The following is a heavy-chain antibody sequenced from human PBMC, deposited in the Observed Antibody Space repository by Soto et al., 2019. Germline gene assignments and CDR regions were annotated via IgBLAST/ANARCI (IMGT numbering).Heavy chain of an antibody. Sequence: RASVKVSCKASGYTFTSYAMHWVRQAPGQRLEWMGWINAGNGNTKYSQKFQGRVTITRDTSASTAYMELSSLRSEDTAVYYCARVGDGYIYYFDYWGQGTLVTVSS. D-gene: IGHD5-12*01. V-gene: IGHV1-3*01. CDR3: ARVGDGYIYYFDY. CDR2: INAGNGNT. CDR1: GYTFTSYA. J-gene: IGHJ4*02.